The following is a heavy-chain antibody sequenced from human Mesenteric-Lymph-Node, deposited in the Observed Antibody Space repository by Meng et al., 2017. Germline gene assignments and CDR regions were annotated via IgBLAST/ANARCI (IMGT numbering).Heavy chain of an antibody. CDR1: GGSIRSSDYY. CDR3: ARDSSDVSGTYYWYFNL. CDR2: VYYTGST. D-gene: IGHD6-19*01. J-gene: IGHJ2*01. V-gene: IGHV4-39*07. Sequence: SETLSLTCTVSGGSIRSSDYYWGWIRLPPGKGLEWIGSVYYTGSTYYNPSLKSRVTISLDTTKNHFSLKLNSVTAADTAVYYCARDSSDVSGTYYWYFNLWGLGTLVTVSS.